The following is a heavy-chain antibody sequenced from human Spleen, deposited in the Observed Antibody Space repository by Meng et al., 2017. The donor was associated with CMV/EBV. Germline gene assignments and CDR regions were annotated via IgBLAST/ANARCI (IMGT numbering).Heavy chain of an antibody. J-gene: IGHJ4*02. V-gene: IGHV4-59*08. Sequence: SETLSLTCSVSGASISGYYWNWVRQSPGGGLEWIGYVHYRGYTNYNPSLKSRVTISVDTSKNQFSLKLTSVTAADTAVYYCARHRSSIVRGLKHPFDYWGQGTLVTVSS. CDR2: VHYRGYT. CDR3: ARHRSSIVRGLKHPFDY. CDR1: GASISGYY. D-gene: IGHD3-10*01.